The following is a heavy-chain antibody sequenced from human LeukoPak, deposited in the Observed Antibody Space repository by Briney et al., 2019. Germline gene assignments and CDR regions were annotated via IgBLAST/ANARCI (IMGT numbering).Heavy chain of an antibody. CDR1: GFSFSAYW. CDR3: ARGHYYGSGSLRDALDI. CDR2: IRSDETTA. Sequence: GGSLRLSCAASGFSFSAYWMHWVRQAPGKGLVWVSRIRSDETTASYADSVKGRFTISRDNAKNTLYLQVNSLRAEDTAVYYCARGHYYGSGSLRDALDIWGQGTVVTVSS. D-gene: IGHD3-10*01. V-gene: IGHV3-74*01. J-gene: IGHJ3*02.